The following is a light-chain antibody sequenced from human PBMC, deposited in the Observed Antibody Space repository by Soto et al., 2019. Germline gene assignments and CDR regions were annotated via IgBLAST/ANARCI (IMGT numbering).Light chain of an antibody. Sequence: QSALTQPASVSASPGQSIIISCTGTSSDIGGYNFVSWYQQHLGKAPKLIIYDVSNRPSGVSSHFSGSKSGITASLTISGLQAEDEADYYCLSYSSSDTYVFGSRTKVTVL. CDR3: LSYSSSDTYV. V-gene: IGLV2-14*01. CDR2: DVS. J-gene: IGLJ1*01. CDR1: SSDIGGYNF.